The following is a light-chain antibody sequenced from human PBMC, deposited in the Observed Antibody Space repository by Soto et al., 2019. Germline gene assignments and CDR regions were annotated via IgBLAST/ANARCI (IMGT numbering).Light chain of an antibody. J-gene: IGKJ4*01. CDR2: KAS. CDR3: QQYNSYPHT. CDR1: QSISSW. V-gene: IGKV1-5*03. Sequence: DIQMTQSPSTLSASVGDRVTITCRASQSISSWLAWCQQKPGKAPKVLIYKASSLARGVPARFSGSGSGTEFTLNISSLQPEYSATYYCQQYNSYPHTFGGGTKVEI.